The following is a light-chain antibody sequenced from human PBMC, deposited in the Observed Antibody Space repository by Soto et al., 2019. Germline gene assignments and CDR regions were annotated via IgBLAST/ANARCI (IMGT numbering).Light chain of an antibody. J-gene: IGLJ2*01. CDR3: CSYAGSSTGV. CDR2: EGS. Sequence: QSALTQPASVSGSPGQSITISCTGTSSAVGSYNIVSWYQQHPGKAPKLMIYEGSKRPSGVSNRFSGSKSGNTASLTISGLQAEDEADYYCCSYAGSSTGVFGGGTKLTVL. CDR1: SSAVGSYNI. V-gene: IGLV2-23*01.